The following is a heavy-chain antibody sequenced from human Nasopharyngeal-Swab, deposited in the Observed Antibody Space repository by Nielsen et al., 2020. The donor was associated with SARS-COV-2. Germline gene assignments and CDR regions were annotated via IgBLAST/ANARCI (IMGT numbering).Heavy chain of an antibody. Sequence: GGSLRLSCAASGFTFSSYGMHWVRQAPGKGLEWVAVISYDGSNKYYADSVKGRFTISRDNSKNTLYLQMNSLRAEDTAVYYCAKELDSVVVPDFDYGMDVWGQGTTVTVSS. CDR2: ISYDGSNK. J-gene: IGHJ6*02. D-gene: IGHD2-2*03. CDR3: AKELDSVVVPDFDYGMDV. CDR1: GFTFSSYG. V-gene: IGHV3-30*18.